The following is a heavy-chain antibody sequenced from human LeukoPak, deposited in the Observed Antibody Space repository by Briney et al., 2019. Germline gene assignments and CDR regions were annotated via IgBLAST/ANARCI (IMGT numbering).Heavy chain of an antibody. Sequence: SEALSLTCTVSGGSISSYFWGWIRQPAGKGLEWIGRIYTSGSTNYNPSLKSRVTMSVDTSKNQFSLKLSPVTAADTAVYYCARGSDYDHRNFDYWGQGTLVIVFS. CDR3: ARGSDYDHRNFDY. J-gene: IGHJ4*02. V-gene: IGHV4-4*07. D-gene: IGHD5-12*01. CDR1: GGSISSYF. CDR2: IYTSGST.